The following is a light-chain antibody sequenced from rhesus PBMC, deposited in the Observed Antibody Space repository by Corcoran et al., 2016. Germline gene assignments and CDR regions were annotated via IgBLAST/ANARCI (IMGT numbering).Light chain of an antibody. V-gene: IGKV1-74*01. CDR2: HAS. J-gene: IGKJ3*01. Sequence: IQMTQSPSSLSASVGDRVTITCRASENVQNDLHWYQQKPGKAPKLLIYHASILQRGVPSRLSGIGVGTEDTFTISSLQSEDFGTYYCQQYSSRPFTFGPGTKLDIK. CDR1: ENVQND. CDR3: QQYSSRPFT.